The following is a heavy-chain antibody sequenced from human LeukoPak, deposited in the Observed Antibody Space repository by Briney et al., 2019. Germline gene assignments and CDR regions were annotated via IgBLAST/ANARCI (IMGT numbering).Heavy chain of an antibody. Sequence: GASVKVSCKASGYTFTSYFMHWARQAPGQGLEWMGIINPSGGSTSYAQKFQGRVTMTRDMSTSTVYMELSSLRSEDTAVYYCARDHAAAGTLCDYWGQGTLVTVSS. V-gene: IGHV1-46*01. CDR2: INPSGGST. CDR3: ARDHAAAGTLCDY. D-gene: IGHD6-13*01. J-gene: IGHJ4*02. CDR1: GYTFTSYF.